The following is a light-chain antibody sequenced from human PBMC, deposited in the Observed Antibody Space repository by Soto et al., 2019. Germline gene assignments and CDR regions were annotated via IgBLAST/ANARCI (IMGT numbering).Light chain of an antibody. CDR3: CSYTGSYTVV. Sequence: QSVLTQPRSVSGSPGQSVTISCTGTASDVGGYSYVSWYHRHPGKYSKLMIYDVSKWPSWVPDRVAGSKSSNTASLTISGRQAEDEGNYYCCSYTGSYTVVCGTGTKGTVL. J-gene: IGLJ1*01. CDR2: DVS. CDR1: ASDVGGYSY. V-gene: IGLV2-11*01.